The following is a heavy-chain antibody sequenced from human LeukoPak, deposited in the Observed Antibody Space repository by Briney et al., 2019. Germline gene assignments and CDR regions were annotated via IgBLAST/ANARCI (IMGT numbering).Heavy chain of an antibody. Sequence: GGSLRLSCAASGFTFSSYAMSWVRQAPGKGPEWVSAISGSGGSTYYADSVKGRFTISRDNSKNTLYLQMNSLRAEDTAVYYCAKDLHYDFWSGYYYYYYGMDVWGQGTTVTVSS. CDR3: AKDLHYDFWSGYYYYYYGMDV. V-gene: IGHV3-23*01. CDR2: ISGSGGST. J-gene: IGHJ6*02. CDR1: GFTFSSYA. D-gene: IGHD3-3*01.